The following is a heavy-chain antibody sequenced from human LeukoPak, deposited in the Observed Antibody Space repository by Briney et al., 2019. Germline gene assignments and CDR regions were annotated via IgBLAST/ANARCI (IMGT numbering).Heavy chain of an antibody. CDR2: ISSSGSTI. D-gene: IGHD3-22*01. V-gene: IGHV3-48*04. J-gene: IGHJ6*03. Sequence: PGGSLRLSCAASGFTFSSYGMHWVRQAPGKGLEWVSYISSSGSTIYYADSVKGRFTISRDNAKNSLYLQMNSLRAEDTAVYYCARVKTSHSSGYYYVDYYYYMDVWGKGTTVTISS. CDR3: ARVKTSHSSGYYYVDYYYYMDV. CDR1: GFTFSSYG.